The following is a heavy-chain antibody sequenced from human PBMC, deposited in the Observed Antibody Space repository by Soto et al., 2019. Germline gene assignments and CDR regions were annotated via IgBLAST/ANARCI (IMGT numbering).Heavy chain of an antibody. V-gene: IGHV3-23*01. CDR1: GFTFSSYA. CDR3: AKLYCGGDCLTSFDY. CDR2: ISGSGGST. Sequence: EVQLLESGGGLVQPGGSLRLSCAASGFTFSSYAMSWVRQAPGKGLEWVSGISGSGGSTYYADFVKGRFTISRDNSKNTLFLQMNSLRAEDTALYYCAKLYCGGDCLTSFDYWGQGTLVTVSS. D-gene: IGHD2-21*01. J-gene: IGHJ4*02.